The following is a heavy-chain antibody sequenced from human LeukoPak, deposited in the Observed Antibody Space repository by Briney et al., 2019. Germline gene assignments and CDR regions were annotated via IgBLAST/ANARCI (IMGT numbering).Heavy chain of an antibody. V-gene: IGHV3-48*03. CDR3: AKADCTNGVCYLYYFDY. CDR2: ISSSGSTI. CDR1: GFTSSSYE. J-gene: IGHJ4*02. D-gene: IGHD2-8*01. Sequence: GGSLRLSCAASGFTSSSYEMNWVRQAPGKGLEWVSYISSSGSTIYYADSVKGRFTISRDNAKNSLYLQMNSLRAEDTAVYYCAKADCTNGVCYLYYFDYWGQGTLVTVSS.